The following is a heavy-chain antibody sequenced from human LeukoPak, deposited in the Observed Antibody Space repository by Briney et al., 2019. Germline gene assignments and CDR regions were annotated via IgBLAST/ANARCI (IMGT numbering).Heavy chain of an antibody. CDR3: ARGDLKSDWFDP. J-gene: IGHJ5*02. Sequence: PSQTLSLTCTVSGGSISSGNYYWTWIRQPAGKGLEWIGRFYNSGRTNFNPSLKSRVTISADASKNQFSLKLRSVTAADTAVYYCARGDLKSDWFDPWGQGTLVIVST. V-gene: IGHV4-61*02. CDR1: GGSISSGNYY. CDR2: FYNSGRT. D-gene: IGHD3-3*01.